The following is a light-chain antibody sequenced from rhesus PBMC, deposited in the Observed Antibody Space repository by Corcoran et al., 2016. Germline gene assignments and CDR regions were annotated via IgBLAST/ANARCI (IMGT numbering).Light chain of an antibody. CDR2: EVN. CDR1: SNDVGAYDY. CDR3: NSFATGITYI. J-gene: IGLJ1*01. V-gene: IGLV2-13*03. Sequence: QAAPTQSPSVSGSPGQSVTISCTGTSNDVGAYDYVSWYQQHPGKAPKLMIFEVNKRPSGVSDRFSGSKSGNTASLTISGLQAEDEADYYCNSFATGITYIFGTGTRLTVL.